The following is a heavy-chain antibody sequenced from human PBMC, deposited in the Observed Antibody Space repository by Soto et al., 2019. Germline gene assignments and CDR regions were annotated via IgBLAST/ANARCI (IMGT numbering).Heavy chain of an antibody. Sequence: GASVNVSFKASGYTLNTYYMHWVRQAPGQGPEWMGIINPRGGSTTYAQNFQDRVTMTRDTSSSTVYMELSSLRSEDTAVYYCARGGGFSPYYYNLDVWGQGTTVTVSS. V-gene: IGHV1-46*02. J-gene: IGHJ6*02. D-gene: IGHD2-15*01. CDR1: GYTLNTYY. CDR2: INPRGGST. CDR3: ARGGGFSPYYYNLDV.